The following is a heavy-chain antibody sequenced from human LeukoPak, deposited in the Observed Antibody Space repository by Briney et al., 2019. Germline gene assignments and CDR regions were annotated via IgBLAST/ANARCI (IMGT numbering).Heavy chain of an antibody. D-gene: IGHD2-2*01. CDR3: ATPLIPAATPFDY. Sequence: GGSLRLSCAASGFTFSSYAMHWVRQAPGKGLEWVAVISYDGSNKYYADSVKDRFTISRDNSKNTLYLQMNSLRAEDTAVYYCATPLIPAATPFDYWGQGTLVTVSS. CDR1: GFTFSSYA. J-gene: IGHJ4*02. CDR2: ISYDGSNK. V-gene: IGHV3-30-3*01.